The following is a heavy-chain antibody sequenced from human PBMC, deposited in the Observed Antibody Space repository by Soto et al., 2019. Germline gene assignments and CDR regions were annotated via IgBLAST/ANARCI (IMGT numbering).Heavy chain of an antibody. V-gene: IGHV4-59*01. D-gene: IGHD2-15*01. Sequence: SETLSLTCTVSGGSISSYYWSWILQPPWEGLEWIGYIYYSGSTNYNPSLKSRVTISVDTSKNQFSLKLSSVTAADTAVYYCARVVVAGGENYYYYYMDVWGKGTTVTVSS. CDR2: IYYSGST. CDR1: GGSISSYY. J-gene: IGHJ6*03. CDR3: ARVVVAGGENYYYYYMDV.